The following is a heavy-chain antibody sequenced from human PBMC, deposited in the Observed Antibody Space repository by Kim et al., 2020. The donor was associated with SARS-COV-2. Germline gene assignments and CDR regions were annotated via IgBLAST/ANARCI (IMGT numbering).Heavy chain of an antibody. Sequence: GGSLRLSCAASGFTFSSCWMSWVRQAPGKGLEWVANIKQDGSEKYYVDSVKGRFTISRDNAKNSLYLQMNSLRAEDTAVYYCARAGRLLRFLEWVFDYWGQGTLVTVSS. CDR1: GFTFSSCW. J-gene: IGHJ4*02. CDR3: ARAGRLLRFLEWVFDY. CDR2: IKQDGSEK. D-gene: IGHD3-3*01. V-gene: IGHV3-7*04.